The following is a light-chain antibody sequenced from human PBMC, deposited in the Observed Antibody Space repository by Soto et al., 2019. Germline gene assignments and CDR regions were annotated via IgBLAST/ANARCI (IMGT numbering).Light chain of an antibody. CDR3: QQYGSSPRT. Sequence: ETVLTQSPGTLSLSPGERATLACRASQSVSSRNLAWYQQKPGQAPRLLIYGASNRATGIPDRFSGSGSGTDFTLTISRLEPEDFAVYYCQQYGSSPRTFGQGTKAEIK. V-gene: IGKV3-20*01. CDR2: GAS. CDR1: QSVSSRN. J-gene: IGKJ1*01.